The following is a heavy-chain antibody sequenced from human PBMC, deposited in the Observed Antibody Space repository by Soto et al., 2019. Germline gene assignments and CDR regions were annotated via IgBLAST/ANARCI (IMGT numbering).Heavy chain of an antibody. CDR2: IYYSGST. Sequence: SETLSLTCTVSGGSISSYYWSWIRQPPGKGLEWIGYIYYSGSTNYNPSLKSRVTISVDTSKNQFSLKLSSVTAADTAVYYCARNEQLVSRKGNWFDPWGQGTLVTVSS. V-gene: IGHV4-59*08. CDR3: ARNEQLVSRKGNWFDP. J-gene: IGHJ5*02. D-gene: IGHD6-13*01. CDR1: GGSISSYY.